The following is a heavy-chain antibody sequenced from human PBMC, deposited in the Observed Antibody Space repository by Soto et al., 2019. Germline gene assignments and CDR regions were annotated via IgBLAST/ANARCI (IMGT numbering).Heavy chain of an antibody. CDR3: ARGWGRYCSGGSCYWFDP. D-gene: IGHD2-15*01. V-gene: IGHV1-8*01. CDR2: MNPNSGNT. CDR1: GYTFTSYD. J-gene: IGHJ5*02. Sequence: QVQLVQSGAEVKKPGASVKVSCKASGYTFTSYDINWVRQATGQGLEWMGWMNPNSGNTGYAQKFQGRVTMTRNTSISTAYMELSSLRSDDTAVYYCARGWGRYCSGGSCYWFDPWGQGTLVTVSS.